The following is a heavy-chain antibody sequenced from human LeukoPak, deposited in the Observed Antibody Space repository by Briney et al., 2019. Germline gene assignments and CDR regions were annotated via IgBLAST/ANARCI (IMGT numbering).Heavy chain of an antibody. Sequence: GGSLRLSCAASGFTFNNYAMHWVRQAPGKGLERVAVLSYDGSSQYYIDSVKGRFTISRDSSKNTLYLQMGSLQAEDTAVYYCARVPLGANAFDIWGQGTMVTVSS. D-gene: IGHD4/OR15-4a*01. CDR1: GFTFNNYA. CDR2: LSYDGSSQ. J-gene: IGHJ3*02. V-gene: IGHV3-30-3*01. CDR3: ARVPLGANAFDI.